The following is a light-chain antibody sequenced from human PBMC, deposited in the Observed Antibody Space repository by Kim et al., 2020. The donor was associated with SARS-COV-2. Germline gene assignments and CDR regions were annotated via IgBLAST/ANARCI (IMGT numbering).Light chain of an antibody. CDR3: QHYGSSPGLFT. V-gene: IGKV3-20*01. Sequence: VTLSGKARQPVSGSYLAWLPWSQQQPGQAPGLLIYGASSRATGIPDRFSGSGSGTDFTLTISRLEPENFAVFYCQHYGSSPGLFTFGPGTKVDIK. CDR1: QPVSGSY. J-gene: IGKJ3*01. CDR2: GAS.